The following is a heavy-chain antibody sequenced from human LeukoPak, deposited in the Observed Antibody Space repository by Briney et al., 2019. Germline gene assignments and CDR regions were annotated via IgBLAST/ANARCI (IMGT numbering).Heavy chain of an antibody. V-gene: IGHV3-48*03. Sequence: GGSLRLSCAASGFTFSSYEMNWVRQAPGKGLEWVSYISSSDSTIYYADSVKGRFTISRDNAKNSLYLQMNSLRAEDTAIYYCASGPPFLKYFEYWGQGTLVTVSS. CDR2: ISSSDSTI. CDR1: GFTFSSYE. D-gene: IGHD3-3*01. J-gene: IGHJ4*02. CDR3: ASGPPFLKYFEY.